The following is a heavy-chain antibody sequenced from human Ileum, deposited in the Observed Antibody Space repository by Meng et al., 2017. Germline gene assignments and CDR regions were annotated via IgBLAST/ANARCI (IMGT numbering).Heavy chain of an antibody. V-gene: IGHV3-33*01. CDR3: AREVLSYGSTYDI. D-gene: IGHD3-16*02. J-gene: IGHJ3*02. CDR1: GVTFSSYA. Sequence: GESLKISCAESGVTFSSYAIHWVRQAPGKGLEWVALIWYDGTNAYYADFVKGRFTISRDNADKTTNLQMNSLRAEDTALYYCAREVLSYGSTYDIWGQGTMVTVSS. CDR2: IWYDGTNA.